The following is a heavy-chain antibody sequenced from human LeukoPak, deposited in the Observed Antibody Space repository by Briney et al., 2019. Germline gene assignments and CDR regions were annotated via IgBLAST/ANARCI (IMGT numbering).Heavy chain of an antibody. J-gene: IGHJ6*02. CDR3: AKDIVATISYYYGMDV. Sequence: PGRSLRLSCAASGFTFDDYAMHWVRQAPGKGLEWVSGISWNSGSIGYADSVKGRFTISRDNAKNSLYLQMNSLRAEDTALYYCAKDIVATISYYYGMDVWGQGTTVTVSS. CDR1: GFTFDDYA. CDR2: ISWNSGSI. V-gene: IGHV3-9*01. D-gene: IGHD5-12*01.